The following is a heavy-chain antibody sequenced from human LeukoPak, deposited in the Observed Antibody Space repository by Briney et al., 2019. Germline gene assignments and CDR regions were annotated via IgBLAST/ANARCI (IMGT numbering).Heavy chain of an antibody. CDR1: GASISSRSHF. D-gene: IGHD3-10*01. CDR3: VRYGVTGSGIYYFVY. Sequence: SEPLSLTCTVSGASISSRSHFWSWLRQPQGKGLEWFASINYSESTYYNPYVKSRVIISVDTDNNQFFLKLSAVTADGAAVFYCVRYGVTGSGIYYFVYWGQGTLVSVSS. J-gene: IGHJ4*02. CDR2: INYSEST. V-gene: IGHV4-39*01.